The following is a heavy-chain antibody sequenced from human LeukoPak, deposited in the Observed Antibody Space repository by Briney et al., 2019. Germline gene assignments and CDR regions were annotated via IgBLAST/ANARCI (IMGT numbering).Heavy chain of an antibody. V-gene: IGHV4-34*01. CDR2: INQSGST. CDR1: GGSFSGFY. J-gene: IGHJ3*01. Sequence: SQTLSLTCAVYGGSFSGFYWSWIRQPPGQGLDWIGEINQSGSTNYNPSLKSRVTISVDTSKNQFSLKLSSVTAADTAVYYCARDRQIVVRAHGTLDLWGQGTMVTVSS. CDR3: ARDRQIVVRAHGTLDL. D-gene: IGHD3-10*01.